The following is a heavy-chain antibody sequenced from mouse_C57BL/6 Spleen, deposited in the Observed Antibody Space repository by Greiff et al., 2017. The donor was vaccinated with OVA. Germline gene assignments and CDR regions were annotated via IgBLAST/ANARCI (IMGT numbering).Heavy chain of an antibody. D-gene: IGHD1-1*01. CDR3: ACPSYYGSSYRYFDV. CDR1: GFSLTSYG. V-gene: IGHV2-2*01. Sequence: VQLQQSGPGLVQPSQSLSITCTVSGFSLTSYGVHWVRQSPGKGLEWLGVIWSGGSTDYNAAFISRLSISKDNSKSQVVFKMNSLQADDTAIYYCACPSYYGSSYRYFDVWGTGTTVTVSS. J-gene: IGHJ1*03. CDR2: IWSGGST.